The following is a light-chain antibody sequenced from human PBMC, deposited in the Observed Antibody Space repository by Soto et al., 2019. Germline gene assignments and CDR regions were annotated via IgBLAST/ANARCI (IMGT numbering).Light chain of an antibody. CDR2: RNN. CDR1: FSNIGSNF. J-gene: IGLJ3*02. V-gene: IGLV1-47*01. Sequence: QSVLTQPPSASGTPGQTVTLSCSGRFSNIGSNFIYWYQQLPGTAPKLLIYRNNERPSGVPDRFSASKSGTSASLAISGLRSEDEADYHCAAWDDSLSGVVFGGGTQLTVL. CDR3: AAWDDSLSGVV.